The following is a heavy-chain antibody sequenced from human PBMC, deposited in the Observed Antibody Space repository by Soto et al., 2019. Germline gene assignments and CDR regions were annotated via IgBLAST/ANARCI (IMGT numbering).Heavy chain of an antibody. D-gene: IGHD5-12*01. J-gene: IGHJ5*02. CDR1: GYTFTSYG. CDR3: ARVDIVATIGGLGGFDP. CDR2: ISAYKGNT. V-gene: IGHV1-18*01. Sequence: ASVKVSCKASGYTFTSYGISWVRQAPGQGLEWMGWISAYKGNTNYAQKHQGRVTMTTDTSTSTAYMELRSLRSDDTAVYYCARVDIVATIGGLGGFDPWGQGTLVTVSS.